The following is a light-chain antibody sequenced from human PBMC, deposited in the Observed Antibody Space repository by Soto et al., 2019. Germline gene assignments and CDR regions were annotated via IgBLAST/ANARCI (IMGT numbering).Light chain of an antibody. V-gene: IGLV2-14*01. CDR1: SSDIGGHHF. CDR2: EVT. J-gene: IGLJ1*01. CDR3: SSYTSSSLYV. Sequence: QSVLTQPASVSGSPGQSITISCTGTSSDIGGHHFVSWYQQQSGKAPKLVIYEVTDRPSGVSDRFSGSKSGNTASLTNSGLQPEDGADYYCSSYTSSSLYVFGTGTKVTVL.